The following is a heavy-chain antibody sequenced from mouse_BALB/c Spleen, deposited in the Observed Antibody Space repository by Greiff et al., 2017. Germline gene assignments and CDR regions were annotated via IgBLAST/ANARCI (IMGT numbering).Heavy chain of an antibody. CDR1: GFNIKDTY. J-gene: IGHJ3*01. CDR3: ALLLPTRKGFAY. CDR2: IDPANGNT. V-gene: IGHV14-3*02. D-gene: IGHD1-1*01. Sequence: EVQGVESGAELVKPGASVKLSCTASGFNIKDTYMHWVKQRPEQGLEWIGRIDPANGNTKYDPKFQGKATITADTSSNTAYLQLSSLTSEDTAVYYCALLLPTRKGFAYWGQGTLVTVSA.